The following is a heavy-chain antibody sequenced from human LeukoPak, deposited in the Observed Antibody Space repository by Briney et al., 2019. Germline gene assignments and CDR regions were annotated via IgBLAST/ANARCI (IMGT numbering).Heavy chain of an antibody. V-gene: IGHV1-24*01. D-gene: IGHD1-26*01. J-gene: IGHJ3*02. CDR1: GYTLTELS. CDR2: FDPEDGET. Sequence: ASVKVSCKVSGYTLTELSMHWVRQAPGKGLEWMGGFDPEDGETIYAQKFQGRVTMTEDTSTDTAYMELSSLRSEDTAVYYCATAHNSGSYLGERSDAFDIWGQGTMVTVSS. CDR3: ATAHNSGSYLGERSDAFDI.